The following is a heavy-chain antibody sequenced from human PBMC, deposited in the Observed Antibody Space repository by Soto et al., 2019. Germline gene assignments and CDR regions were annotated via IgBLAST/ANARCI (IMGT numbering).Heavy chain of an antibody. Sequence: PSETLSLTCTVSGGSLSSGGYYWSWIRQHPGKGLEWIGYIYYSGSTYYNPSLKSRVTISVDTSKNQFSLKLSSVTAADTAVYYCARSFGVAADGPFDYWGQGTLVTVSS. CDR3: ARSFGVAADGPFDY. J-gene: IGHJ4*02. CDR1: GGSLSSGGYY. CDR2: IYYSGST. V-gene: IGHV4-31*03. D-gene: IGHD6-13*01.